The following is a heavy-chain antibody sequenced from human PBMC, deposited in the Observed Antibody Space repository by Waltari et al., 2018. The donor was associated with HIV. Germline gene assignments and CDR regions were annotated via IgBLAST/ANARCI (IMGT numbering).Heavy chain of an antibody. CDR2: VRWKSGRI. D-gene: IGHD6-19*01. J-gene: IGHJ4*02. CDR1: GFTFDDYA. Sequence: EVQLVESGGGLVQPGRSLRLSCVASGFTFDDYAMHWVRQAPGKGVEWGAGVRWKSGRIGDADAVKGRFTISRDNAKNSLYLQMNSLRFEDTALYYCAKAISRIGVTEYYFDYWGQGTLVTVSS. CDR3: AKAISRIGVTEYYFDY. V-gene: IGHV3-9*01.